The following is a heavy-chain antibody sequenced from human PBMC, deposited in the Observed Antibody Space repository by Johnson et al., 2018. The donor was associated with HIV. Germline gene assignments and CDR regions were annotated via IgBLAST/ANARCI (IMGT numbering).Heavy chain of an antibody. D-gene: IGHD5-12*01. Sequence: QVQLVESGGGVVQPGKSLRLSCAASGFIFSGFGLHWVRQAPGKGLEWVAVISYGGGKKYYGDSVEGRFTISKDISKNTLYLQLDSLRPEDTAVYYCARGRKDIEAADGLDNDAFDMWGQGTLVTVSS. CDR2: ISYGGGKK. J-gene: IGHJ3*02. CDR3: ARGRKDIEAADGLDNDAFDM. CDR1: GFIFSGFG. V-gene: IGHV3-30*03.